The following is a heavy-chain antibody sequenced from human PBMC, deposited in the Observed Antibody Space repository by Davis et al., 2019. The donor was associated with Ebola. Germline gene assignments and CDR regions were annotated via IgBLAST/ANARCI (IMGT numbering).Heavy chain of an antibody. CDR3: TSAIAARPEADY. V-gene: IGHV3-73*01. Sequence: PGGSLRLSCAASGFTFSGSAMHWVRQASGKGLEWVGRIRSKANSYATAYAASVKGRFTISRDDSKNTAYLQMNSLKTEDTAVYYCTSAIAARPEADYWGQGTLVTVSS. J-gene: IGHJ4*02. D-gene: IGHD6-6*01. CDR1: GFTFSGSA. CDR2: IRSKANSYAT.